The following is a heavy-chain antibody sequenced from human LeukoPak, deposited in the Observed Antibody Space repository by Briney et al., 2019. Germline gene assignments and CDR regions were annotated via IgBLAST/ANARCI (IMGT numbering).Heavy chain of an antibody. CDR1: GFTFSSYA. V-gene: IGHV3-23*01. Sequence: GGSLRLSCSASGFTFSSYAMIWLRQAPGKGLEWVSAIIGSGRSPYYPDPVKGRFTISRDNSKNTLYLQMNSLRAEDTAVYYCAKVRRSLRFLEWSPPNDAVDIWGRGTMVTVSS. J-gene: IGHJ3*02. CDR2: IIGSGRSP. D-gene: IGHD3-3*01. CDR3: AKVRRSLRFLEWSPPNDAVDI.